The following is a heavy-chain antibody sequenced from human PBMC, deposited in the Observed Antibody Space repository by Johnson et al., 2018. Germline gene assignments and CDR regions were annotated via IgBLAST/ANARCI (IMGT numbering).Heavy chain of an antibody. V-gene: IGHV3-23*01. D-gene: IGHD3-22*01. J-gene: IGHJ6*04. Sequence: VQLQESGGDLVQPGGSLRLSCAASGFTFSSYAMSWVRQAPGTGLEWGSAISGGADDVYYADPVRGRCTISRDNSKNTLNLKMNSLSAGDTAVYYCANSITMIPQDVWGKGTTVTVTS. CDR2: ISGGADDV. CDR3: ANSITMIPQDV. CDR1: GFTFSSYA.